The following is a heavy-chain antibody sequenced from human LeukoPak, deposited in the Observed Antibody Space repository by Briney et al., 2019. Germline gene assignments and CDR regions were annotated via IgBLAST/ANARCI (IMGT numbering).Heavy chain of an antibody. CDR3: ATSRCGWFEPSAYY. V-gene: IGHV3-48*03. J-gene: IGHJ4*02. D-gene: IGHD6-19*01. CDR2: ISGDGRAI. CDR1: GFAFSSYE. Sequence: PGGSLRLSCVASGFAFSSYEMSWVRQAPGKGLEWVSFISGDGRAIHYADSVRGRFTISADNARNSVFLQMNSLRAEDTAVYYCATSRCGWFEPSAYYCGQGTLVTVSS.